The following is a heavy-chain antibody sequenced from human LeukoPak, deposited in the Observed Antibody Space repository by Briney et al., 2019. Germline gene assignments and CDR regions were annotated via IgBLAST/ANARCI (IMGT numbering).Heavy chain of an antibody. V-gene: IGHV3-30*03. CDR2: ISYDGSNK. CDR3: ARRWDHSAAAGY. Sequence: GGSLRLSCAASGFTFSSYGMHWVRQAPGKGLEWVAVISYDGSNKYYADSVKGRFTISRGNSKNTLYLQMNSLRAEDTAVYYCARRWDHSAAAGYWGQGTLVTVSS. J-gene: IGHJ4*02. D-gene: IGHD6-13*01. CDR1: GFTFSSYG.